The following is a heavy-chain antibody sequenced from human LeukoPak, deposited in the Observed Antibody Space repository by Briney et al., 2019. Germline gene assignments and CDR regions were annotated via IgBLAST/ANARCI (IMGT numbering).Heavy chain of an antibody. CDR3: AKGLPGYSSNLDV. CDR1: GFTFSDFD. J-gene: IGHJ6*02. V-gene: IGHV3-23*01. Sequence: GGSLRLSCVASGFTFSDFDMNWVRQAPGKGLEWVSTISGSGDSTYSADSVKGRFTISRDNSKNMLYLSMNSLKAEDTAIYYCAKGLPGYSSNLDVWGQGTTVTVSS. CDR2: ISGSGDST. D-gene: IGHD6-13*01.